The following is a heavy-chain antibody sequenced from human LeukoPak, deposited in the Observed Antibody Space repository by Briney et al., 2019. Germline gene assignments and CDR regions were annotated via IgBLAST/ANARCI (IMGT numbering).Heavy chain of an antibody. J-gene: IGHJ4*02. V-gene: IGHV4-34*01. Sequence: SETLSLTCAVYGGSFSGYYWSWIRQPPGKGLEWIGEINHSGSTNYNPSLKSRVTISVDTSKNQFSLKLSSVTAADTAVYYCARGLEYYYDSSGSLKAHYFDYWGQGTLVTVSS. CDR1: GGSFSGYY. CDR3: ARGLEYYYDSSGSLKAHYFDY. CDR2: INHSGST. D-gene: IGHD3-22*01.